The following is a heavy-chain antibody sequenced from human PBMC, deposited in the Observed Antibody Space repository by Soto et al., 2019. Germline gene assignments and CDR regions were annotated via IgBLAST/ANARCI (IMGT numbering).Heavy chain of an antibody. V-gene: IGHV4-4*02. D-gene: IGHD1-26*01. Sequence: PSETLSLTCAVSGGSISNTTWWNWVRPPPGKGLEWIGEMYHTGNTNYNPSLKSRVTISVDKSKNQFSLNLSSVTAADTAVYYCASRISGLYRAPSEHWGQGTLVTVSS. CDR1: GGSISNTTW. J-gene: IGHJ1*01. CDR2: MYHTGNT. CDR3: ASRISGLYRAPSEH.